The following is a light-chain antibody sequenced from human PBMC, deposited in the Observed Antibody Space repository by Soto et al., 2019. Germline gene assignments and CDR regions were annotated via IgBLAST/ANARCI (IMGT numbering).Light chain of an antibody. J-gene: IGKJ5*01. Sequence: EIVLTQSPGILSLSPGERATLSCRAIQSVSNDFLAWYQQKPGQAPRLLIYGASTRATDVPDRFSGSGSGTDFTLTISRLEPEDFAVYYCQQRSNWPPETFGQGTRLEIK. CDR2: GAS. CDR3: QQRSNWPPET. V-gene: IGKV3D-20*02. CDR1: QSVSNDF.